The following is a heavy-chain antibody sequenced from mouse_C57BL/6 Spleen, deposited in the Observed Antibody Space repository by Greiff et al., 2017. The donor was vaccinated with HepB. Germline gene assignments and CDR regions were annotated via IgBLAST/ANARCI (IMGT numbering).Heavy chain of an antibody. CDR3: ARDQNDYYGSSWWYFDV. D-gene: IGHD1-1*01. CDR1: GFTFSSYA. CDR2: ISDGGSYT. V-gene: IGHV5-4*01. J-gene: IGHJ1*03. Sequence: EVKLMESGGGLVKPGGSLKLSCAASGFTFSSYAMSWVRQTPEKRLEWVATISDGGSYTYYPDNVKGRFTISRDNAKNNLYLQMSHLKSEDTAMYYCARDQNDYYGSSWWYFDVWGTGTTVTVSS.